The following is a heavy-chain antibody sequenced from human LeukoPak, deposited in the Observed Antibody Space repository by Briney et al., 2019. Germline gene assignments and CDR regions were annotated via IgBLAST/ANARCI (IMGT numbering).Heavy chain of an antibody. CDR1: GLTFSSYW. CDR3: ARSPVADY. Sequence: GGSLRLSCAASGLTFSSYWMSWVRQAPGKGLEWVANIKEDGSEKYYVDSVKGRFTISRDNAKNSLYLQMNSLRAEDTAVYYCARSPVADYWGQGTLVTVSS. CDR2: IKEDGSEK. V-gene: IGHV3-7*01. J-gene: IGHJ4*02. D-gene: IGHD6-19*01.